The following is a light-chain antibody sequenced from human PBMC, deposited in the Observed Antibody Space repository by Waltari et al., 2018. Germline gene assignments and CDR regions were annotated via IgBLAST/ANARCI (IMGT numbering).Light chain of an antibody. Sequence: DIVMTQSPPSLPVTPGEPASISCRASQSLLHSNGYTYLDWYRQKPGQSPQLLIYWSSNRASGVPDRFSGSGSGTDFTLKISRVEAEDVGVYFCMQALQTPKTFGQGTQLEIK. J-gene: IGKJ2*01. CDR1: QSLLHSNGYTY. V-gene: IGKV2-28*01. CDR3: MQALQTPKT. CDR2: WSS.